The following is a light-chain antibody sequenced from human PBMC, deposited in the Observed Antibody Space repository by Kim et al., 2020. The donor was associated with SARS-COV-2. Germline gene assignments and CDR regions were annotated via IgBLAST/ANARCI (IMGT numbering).Light chain of an antibody. V-gene: IGLV3-1*01. CDR1: KLGEKY. Sequence: SYELAQPPSVSVTPGQTASITCSGDKLGEKYACWYQQKPGQSPVLVIYEGTERPSGIPVRFSCSKSGTTATLTISGTQAMDEADYYCQAWDSRTVIFGGGTQLTVL. CDR3: QAWDSRTVI. J-gene: IGLJ2*01. CDR2: EGT.